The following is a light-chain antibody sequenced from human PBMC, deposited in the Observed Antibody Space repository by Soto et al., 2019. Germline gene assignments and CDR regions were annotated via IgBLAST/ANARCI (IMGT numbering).Light chain of an antibody. CDR1: QSVSSN. J-gene: IGKJ1*01. CDR3: QHYHNWPPWT. CDR2: GAS. Sequence: EIVMTQSPATLSVSPGERATLSCRASQSVSSNFAWYQQKPGQAPRLLIYGASTRATGIPARFSGSGSGTEVTLTISSLQSEDFAVYYCQHYHNWPPWTFGQGTKVEVK. V-gene: IGKV3-15*01.